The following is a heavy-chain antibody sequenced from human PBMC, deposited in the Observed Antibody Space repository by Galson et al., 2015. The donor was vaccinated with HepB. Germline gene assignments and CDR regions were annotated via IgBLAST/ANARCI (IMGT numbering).Heavy chain of an antibody. CDR1: GDSISNTNW. V-gene: IGHV4-4*02. J-gene: IGHJ3*01. CDR3: ARDLVTATNAFDV. CDR2: IYHNGAT. Sequence: LTCAVSGDSISNTNWWSWVRQPPGKGLEWIGGIYHNGATSYNPSLKSRLTISADKSKNQFSLRLTSVTAADTAVYYCARDLVTATNAFDVWGQGTVVTVSS. D-gene: IGHD2-21*02.